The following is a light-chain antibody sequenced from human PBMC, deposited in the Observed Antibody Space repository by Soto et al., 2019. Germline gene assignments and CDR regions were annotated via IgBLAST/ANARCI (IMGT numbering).Light chain of an antibody. J-gene: IGLJ3*02. CDR3: ATWDDTLRGWV. CDR1: YSNIGSNT. CDR2: SNN. Sequence: QSVLTQPPSASGTPGQGVVISCSGTYSNIGSNTVKWYRQVPGSAPKFLIYSNNERHSGVPDRFSGSKSGTSASLAISGLQSEDGADYYCATWDDTLRGWVFGGGTKLTVL. V-gene: IGLV1-44*01.